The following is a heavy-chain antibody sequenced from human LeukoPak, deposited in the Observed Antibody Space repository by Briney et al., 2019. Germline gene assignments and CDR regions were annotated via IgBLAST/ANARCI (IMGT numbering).Heavy chain of an antibody. CDR2: ISYDGSNK. D-gene: IGHD6-13*01. J-gene: IGHJ4*02. CDR1: GFTFSSYG. CDR3: AKRGLAAALFR. V-gene: IGHV3-30*18. Sequence: GGSLRLSCAASGFTFSSYGMHWVRQAPGKGLEWVAVISYDGSNKYYADSVKGRFTISRDNSKNTLYLQMNSLRAEDTAVYYCAKRGLAAALFRWGQGTLVTVSS.